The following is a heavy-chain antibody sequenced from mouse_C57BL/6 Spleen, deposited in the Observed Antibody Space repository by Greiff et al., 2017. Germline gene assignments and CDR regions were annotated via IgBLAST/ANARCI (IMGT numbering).Heavy chain of an antibody. CDR1: GFTFSSYG. CDR3: ARHEDTWFAY. V-gene: IGHV5-6*01. Sequence: EVHLVESGGDLVKPGGSLKLSCAASGFTFSSYGMSWVRQTPDKRLEWVATISSGGSYTYYPDRVKGRFTISRDNAKNTLYLQMSSLKSEDTAMYYCARHEDTWFAYWGQGTLVTVSA. J-gene: IGHJ3*01. CDR2: ISSGGSYT.